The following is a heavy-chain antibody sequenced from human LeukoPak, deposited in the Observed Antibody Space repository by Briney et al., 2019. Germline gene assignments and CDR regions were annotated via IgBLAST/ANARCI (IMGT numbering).Heavy chain of an antibody. CDR1: GFTFSSYW. CDR3: AREARYCSSTSCRDAFGI. J-gene: IGHJ3*02. CDR2: INTDGSST. Sequence: GGSLRLSCAASGFTFSSYWMHWVRQAPGKGLVWVSRINTDGSSTSYADSVKGRFTISRDNAKNTLYLQMNSLRAEDTAVYYCAREARYCSSTSCRDAFGIWGQGTMVTVSS. D-gene: IGHD2-2*01. V-gene: IGHV3-74*01.